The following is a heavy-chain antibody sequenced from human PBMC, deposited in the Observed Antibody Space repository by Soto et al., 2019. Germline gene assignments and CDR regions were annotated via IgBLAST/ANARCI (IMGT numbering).Heavy chain of an antibody. CDR1: GFTFSSYG. J-gene: IGHJ6*02. V-gene: IGHV3-30*18. Sequence: VGSLRLSCAASGFTFSSYGMHWVRQAPGKGLEWVAVISYDGSNKYYADSVKGRFTISRDNSKNTLYLQMNSLRAEDTAVYYCAKDTRRRGFWSGYSYYYGMDVWGQGTTVTVSS. CDR3: AKDTRRRGFWSGYSYYYGMDV. D-gene: IGHD3-3*01. CDR2: ISYDGSNK.